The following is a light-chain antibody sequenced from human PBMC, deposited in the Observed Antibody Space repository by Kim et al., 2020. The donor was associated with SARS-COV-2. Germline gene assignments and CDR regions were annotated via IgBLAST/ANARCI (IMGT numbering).Light chain of an antibody. CDR1: SSDVGGYNY. V-gene: IGLV2-14*03. CDR2: DVS. J-gene: IGLJ1*01. CDR3: SSYTSSSTYV. Sequence: QSALTQPASVSGSPGQSITISCTGTSSDVGGYNYVSWYQQHPGKAPKLMIYDVSNRPSGVSNRFSGSKSGNTASLTISGLRAEDEADYYCSSYTSSSTYVFGTGTKGTVL.